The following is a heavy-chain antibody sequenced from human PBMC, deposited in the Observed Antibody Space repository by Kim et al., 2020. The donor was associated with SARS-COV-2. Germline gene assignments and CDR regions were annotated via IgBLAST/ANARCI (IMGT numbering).Heavy chain of an antibody. J-gene: IGHJ6*02. CDR3: AREPKGHSGYGSYGMDV. CDR2: INHSGST. Sequence: SETLSLTCAVYGGSFSGYYWSWIRQPPGKGLEWIGEINHSGSTNYNPSLKSRVTISVDTSKNQFSLKLSSVTAADTAVYYCAREPKGHSGYGSYGMDVWGQGTTVTVSS. CDR1: GGSFSGYY. V-gene: IGHV4-34*01. D-gene: IGHD5-12*01.